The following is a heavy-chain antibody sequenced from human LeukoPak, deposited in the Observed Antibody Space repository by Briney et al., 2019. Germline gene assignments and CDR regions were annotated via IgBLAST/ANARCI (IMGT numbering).Heavy chain of an antibody. CDR3: ARDVGATFWFDT. Sequence: EGSLRLSSAASGFTFSSYSMNWLRQAPGKGLEWVSSISSSSSYIYYADSVKGRFTISRDNAKNSLYLQMNSLRAEDAAVCYCARDVGATFWFDTGGQGSLVTVTS. V-gene: IGHV3-21*01. D-gene: IGHD1-26*01. CDR1: GFTFSSYS. J-gene: IGHJ5*02. CDR2: ISSSSSYI.